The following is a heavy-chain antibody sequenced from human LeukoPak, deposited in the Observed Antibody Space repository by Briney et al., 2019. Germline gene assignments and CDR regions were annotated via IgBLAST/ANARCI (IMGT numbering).Heavy chain of an antibody. CDR2: ISSSSSYI. Sequence: KPGGSLRLSCAASGFTFSSYSMNWVRQAPGKGLEWVSSISSSSSYIYYADSVKGRFTISRDNSKNTLYLQMNSLRAEDTAVYYCATSSGWYFRNAFDMWGQGTMVTVSS. J-gene: IGHJ3*02. V-gene: IGHV3-21*01. CDR3: ATSSGWYFRNAFDM. CDR1: GFTFSSYS. D-gene: IGHD6-19*01.